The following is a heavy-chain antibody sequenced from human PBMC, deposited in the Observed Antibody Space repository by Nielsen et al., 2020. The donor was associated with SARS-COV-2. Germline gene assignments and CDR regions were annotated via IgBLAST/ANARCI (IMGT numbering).Heavy chain of an antibody. D-gene: IGHD3-3*01. CDR3: ARDPIFGFYGLDV. V-gene: IGHV3-53*01. J-gene: IGHJ6*02. Sequence: VRQAPGKGLEWVSFIYAGGSTYYADSVKGRFTISRDNSKNTLYLQMNSLSAEDSAVYYCARDPIFGFYGLDVWGQGTTVTVSS. CDR2: IYAGGST.